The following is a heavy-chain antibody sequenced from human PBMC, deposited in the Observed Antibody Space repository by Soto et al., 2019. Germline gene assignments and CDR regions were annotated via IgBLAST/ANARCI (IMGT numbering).Heavy chain of an antibody. Sequence: SETLSLTCTVSGGSISSSSYYWGWIRQPPGKGLEWIGSIYYSGSTYYNPSLKSRVTISVDTSKNQFSLKLSSVTAADTAVYYCAREVLSRDSANIVVVVAARFDPWGQGTLVTVSS. V-gene: IGHV4-39*01. CDR2: IYYSGST. CDR1: GGSISSSSYY. CDR3: AREVLSRDSANIVVVVAARFDP. D-gene: IGHD2-15*01. J-gene: IGHJ5*02.